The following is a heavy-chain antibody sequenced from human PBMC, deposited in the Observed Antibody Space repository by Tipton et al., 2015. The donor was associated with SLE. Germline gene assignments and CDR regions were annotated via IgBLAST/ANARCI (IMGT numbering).Heavy chain of an antibody. CDR3: ARLGTEWAYVDV. Sequence: TLSLTCTVSGGSISSGSYPWSWIRKPAGKGLEWIGYIYASGSTHYNPSLKSRVTMSVDTSKNHFSLNLTSVTAADTAVYYCARLGTEWAYVDVWGKGTTVTVSS. V-gene: IGHV4-61*09. CDR1: GGSISSGSYP. CDR2: IYASGST. D-gene: IGHD1-14*01. J-gene: IGHJ6*04.